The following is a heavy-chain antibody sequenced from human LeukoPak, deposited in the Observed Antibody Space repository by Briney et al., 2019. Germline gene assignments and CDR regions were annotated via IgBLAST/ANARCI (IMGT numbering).Heavy chain of an antibody. V-gene: IGHV3-9*01. J-gene: IGHJ6*02. D-gene: IGHD4-11*01. CDR1: GFTFDDYA. Sequence: GGSLRLSCAASGFTFDDYAMHLVRQAPGKGLEWVSSISWNSGNIDYADSVKGRFTISRDNAKNSLYLQMNSLRAEDTALYCCAKDMTAVGPHGMDVWGQGTTVTVSS. CDR3: AKDMTAVGPHGMDV. CDR2: ISWNSGNI.